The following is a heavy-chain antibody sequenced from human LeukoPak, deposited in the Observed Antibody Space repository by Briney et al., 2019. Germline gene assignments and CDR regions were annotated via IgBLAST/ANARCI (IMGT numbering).Heavy chain of an antibody. V-gene: IGHV3-21*01. CDR1: GFAFSDYT. CDR2: ISSRSKNV. Sequence: GGSLRLSCAASGFAFSDYTINWVRQAPGKGLEWISSISSRSKNVYYADSVRVRFIISRDNAKNSLFMQMNGLRAEDTAFYYCAIMYSSCDGRDYFDLWGQGTLVTVSS. D-gene: IGHD1-26*01. J-gene: IGHJ4*02. CDR3: AIMYSSCDGRDYFDL.